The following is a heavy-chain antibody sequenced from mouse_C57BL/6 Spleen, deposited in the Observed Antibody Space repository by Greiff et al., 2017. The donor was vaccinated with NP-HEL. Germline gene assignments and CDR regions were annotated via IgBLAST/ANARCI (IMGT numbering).Heavy chain of an antibody. CDR1: GYTFTSYW. CDR3: ARYAPYCYGSSPYAMDD. D-gene: IGHD1-1*01. V-gene: IGHV1-50*01. J-gene: IGHJ4*01. Sequence: QVQLQQPGAELVKPGASVKLSCKASGYTFTSYWMQWVNQRPGQGLEWIGEIDPADSYTNYNQKFKGKATLTVDTSSSTAYMQLSSLTSEDSAVYYCARYAPYCYGSSPYAMDDWGQGTSVTVSS. CDR2: IDPADSYT.